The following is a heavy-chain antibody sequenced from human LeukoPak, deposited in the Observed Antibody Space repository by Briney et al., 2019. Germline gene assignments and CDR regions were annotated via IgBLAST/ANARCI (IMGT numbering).Heavy chain of an antibody. D-gene: IGHD3-10*01. V-gene: IGHV3-23*01. J-gene: IGHJ4*02. CDR3: AKDREGDYYGSGTYNY. CDR1: GFTFSSYA. Sequence: GGSLRLSCAASGFTFSSYAMSWVGQAQGRGRGWVSAISGSGGSTYYADPVKGRFTISRDNSENTLYLQMNSLRAEDTAVYYCAKDREGDYYGSGTYNYWGQGTLVTVSS. CDR2: ISGSGGST.